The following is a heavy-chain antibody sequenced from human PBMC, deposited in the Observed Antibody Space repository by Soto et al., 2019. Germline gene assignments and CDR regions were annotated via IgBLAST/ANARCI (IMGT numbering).Heavy chain of an antibody. Sequence: PGGSLRLSCAASGFTFSSYWMSWVRQAPGKGLEWVANIKQDGSEKYYVDSVKGRFTISRVNAKNSLYLQMNSLRAEDTAVYYCARDGVPYSNSADYYYYGMDVWGQGTTVTVS. CDR3: ARDGVPYSNSADYYYYGMDV. J-gene: IGHJ6*02. D-gene: IGHD6-6*01. CDR2: IKQDGSEK. CDR1: GFTFSSYW. V-gene: IGHV3-7*01.